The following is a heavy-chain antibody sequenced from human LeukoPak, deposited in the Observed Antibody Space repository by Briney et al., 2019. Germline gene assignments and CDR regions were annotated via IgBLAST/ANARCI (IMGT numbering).Heavy chain of an antibody. V-gene: IGHV1-18*01. D-gene: IGHD5-12*01. CDR2: ISAYNGNT. CDR3: ARCIGSGYDFDY. CDR1: GYTFTSYG. J-gene: IGHJ4*02. Sequence: ASVKVSCKASGYTFTSYGISWVRQAPGQGLEWMGWISAYNGNTNYAQKLQGRVTMTTDTSTSTAYMELSSLRSEDTAVYYCARCIGSGYDFDYWGQGTLVTVSS.